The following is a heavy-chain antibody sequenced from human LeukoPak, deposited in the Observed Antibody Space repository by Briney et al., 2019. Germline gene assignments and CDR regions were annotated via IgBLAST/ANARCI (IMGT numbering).Heavy chain of an antibody. CDR1: GFTFSSYS. J-gene: IGHJ4*02. Sequence: GGSLRLSCAASGFTFSSYSMNWVRQAPGKGLEWVSSISSSSSYIYYADSVKGRFTISRDNAKNSLYLQMNSLRAEDTAVYYCASTRTAMVRGDLDYWGQGTLVTVSS. CDR2: ISSSSSYI. V-gene: IGHV3-21*01. D-gene: IGHD5-18*01. CDR3: ASTRTAMVRGDLDY.